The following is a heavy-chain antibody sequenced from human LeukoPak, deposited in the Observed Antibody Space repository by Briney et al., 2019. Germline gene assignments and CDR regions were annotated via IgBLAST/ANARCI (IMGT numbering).Heavy chain of an antibody. CDR1: GFTFSSYG. J-gene: IGHJ4*02. Sequence: GGSLRLSCAASGFTFSSYGMHWVRQAPGKGLEWVAVISYDGSNKYYADSVKGRFTISRDNSKNTLYLQMNSLRAEDTAVYYCAKEYSSSSVDYWGQGTLSPSPQ. V-gene: IGHV3-30*18. D-gene: IGHD6-6*01. CDR3: AKEYSSSSVDY. CDR2: ISYDGSNK.